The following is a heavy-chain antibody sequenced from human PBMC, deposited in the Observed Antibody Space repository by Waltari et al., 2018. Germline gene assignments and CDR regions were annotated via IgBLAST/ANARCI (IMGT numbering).Heavy chain of an antibody. D-gene: IGHD3-22*01. Sequence: QVQLQESGPGLVKPSQTLSLTCTVSGGSISSGSYYWSWIRQPAGKGLEWIGYIYTSVSTNYNPSLKRRVTISVDTSKNQFSLKLSSVTAADTAVYYCARGDSSGYHWGQGTLVTVSS. CDR2: IYTSVST. CDR3: ARGDSSGYH. V-gene: IGHV4-61*09. CDR1: GGSISSGSYY. J-gene: IGHJ5*02.